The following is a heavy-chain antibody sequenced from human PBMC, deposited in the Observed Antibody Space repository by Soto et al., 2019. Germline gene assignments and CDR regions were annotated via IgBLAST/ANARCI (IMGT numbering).Heavy chain of an antibody. CDR2: ISSSSNYI. J-gene: IGHJ4*02. CDR3: AKASKDIVLVPAAIFDY. D-gene: IGHD2-2*01. V-gene: IGHV3-21*04. Sequence: GGSLRLSCAASGLTFTSYTMNWVRQAPGKGLEWVSSISSSSNYIYYVDSVKGRFTISRDNAKNSLYLQMNSLRAEDTAVYYCAKASKDIVLVPAAIFDYWGQGTLVTVSS. CDR1: GLTFTSYT.